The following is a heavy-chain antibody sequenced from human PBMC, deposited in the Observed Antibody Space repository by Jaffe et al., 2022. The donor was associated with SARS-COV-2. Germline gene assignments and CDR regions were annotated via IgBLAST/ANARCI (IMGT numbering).Heavy chain of an antibody. Sequence: EVQLLESGGGLVQPGGSLRLSCAASGFTFANYGLSWVRRVPGKGLEWVSGISGSGGSTYYEDSVKGRFTISRDNSKNTLYLQMNSLRAEDTAVYYCAKDTARGAVTGTSAAFDIWGQGTMVTVSS. V-gene: IGHV3-23*01. J-gene: IGHJ3*02. CDR3: AKDTARGAVTGTSAAFDI. CDR2: ISGSGGST. CDR1: GFTFANYG. D-gene: IGHD6-19*01.